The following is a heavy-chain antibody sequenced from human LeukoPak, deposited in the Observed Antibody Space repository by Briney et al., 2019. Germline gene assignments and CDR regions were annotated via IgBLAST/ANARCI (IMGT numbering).Heavy chain of an antibody. CDR3: AEDQQLQPFHY. D-gene: IGHD1-1*01. V-gene: IGHV3-30*02. J-gene: IGHJ4*02. CDR1: GFTLSTYG. Sequence: GGSLRLSCAASGFTLSTYGMHWVRQAPGKGLEWVAFIQYDGSDEHYADSVKGRFTISRDNSKNTLFLQMNSLRAEDTAMYYCAEDQQLQPFHYWGQGTLVTVSS. CDR2: IQYDGSDE.